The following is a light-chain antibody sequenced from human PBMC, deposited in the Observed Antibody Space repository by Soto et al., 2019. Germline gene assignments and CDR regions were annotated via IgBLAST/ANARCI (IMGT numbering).Light chain of an antibody. Sequence: EILLTQSPGTLSLSPGERATPSCRASQSVSSSYLVWHQQKPGQAPRLLIYAASRRATGIPARFSGSGSGTDFTLTISRLEPEDFAVYYCQQYGSSGTFGQGTKVDIK. CDR3: QQYGSSGT. CDR2: AAS. V-gene: IGKV3-20*01. J-gene: IGKJ1*01. CDR1: QSVSSSY.